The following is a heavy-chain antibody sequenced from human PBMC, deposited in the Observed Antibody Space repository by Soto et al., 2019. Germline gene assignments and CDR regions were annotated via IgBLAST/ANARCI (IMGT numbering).Heavy chain of an antibody. D-gene: IGHD2-8*01. V-gene: IGHV1-69*01. CDR1: GGTFSSYA. CDR3: ARQYCTNGVCSRFDY. CDR2: IIPIFGTA. J-gene: IGHJ4*02. Sequence: GAPVKVACKASGGTFSSYAISWVRQAPGQGLEWMGGIIPIFGTANYAQKFQGRVTITADESTSTAYMELSSLRSEDTAVYYCARQYCTNGVCSRFDYWGQGTLVTVSS.